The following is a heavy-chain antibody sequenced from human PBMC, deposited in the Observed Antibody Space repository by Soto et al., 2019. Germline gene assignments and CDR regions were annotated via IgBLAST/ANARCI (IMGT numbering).Heavy chain of an antibody. CDR3: ARPRSSSRNYYGMDV. CDR2: IYPGDSDT. V-gene: IGHV5-51*01. J-gene: IGHJ6*02. Sequence: GESLKISCKGSGYSFTSYWIGWVRQMPGKGLEWMGIIYPGDSDTRYSPSFQGQVTISADKSISTAYLQWNSLKASDTAMYYCARPRSSSRNYYGMDVWGQGTTATVSS. D-gene: IGHD6-13*01. CDR1: GYSFTSYW.